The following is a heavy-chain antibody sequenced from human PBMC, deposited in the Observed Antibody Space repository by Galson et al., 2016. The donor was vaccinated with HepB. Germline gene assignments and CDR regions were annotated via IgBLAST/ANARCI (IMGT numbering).Heavy chain of an antibody. Sequence: SLRLSCAASGFTFSTYSMNWVRQVPGKGLEWVSSISGSGGTTYYADSLKGRFTISRDNSKSTLYLQMNSLRAENMAVYYCAKGAYSLPENFQHWGQGTLVTVSS. J-gene: IGHJ1*01. CDR1: GFTFSTYS. CDR3: AKGAYSLPENFQH. V-gene: IGHV3-23*01. CDR2: ISGSGGTT. D-gene: IGHD2-15*01.